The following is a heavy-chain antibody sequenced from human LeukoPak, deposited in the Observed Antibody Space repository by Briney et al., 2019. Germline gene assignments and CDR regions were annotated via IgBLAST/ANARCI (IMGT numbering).Heavy chain of an antibody. V-gene: IGHV1-8*01. D-gene: IGHD1-1*01. Sequence: ASVKVSCKASGYTFTSYDINWVRQATGQGLEWMGWMNPNSGNTGYAQKFHGRVTMTRNNSISTAYMELSSLRSEDTAVYYCARRTFRSHSTVGYWGQGTLVTVSS. CDR3: ARRTFRSHSTVGY. CDR2: MNPNSGNT. J-gene: IGHJ4*02. CDR1: GYTFTSYD.